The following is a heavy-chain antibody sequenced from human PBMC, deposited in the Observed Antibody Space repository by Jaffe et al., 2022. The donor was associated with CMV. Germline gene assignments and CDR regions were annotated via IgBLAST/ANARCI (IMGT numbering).Heavy chain of an antibody. V-gene: IGHV3-23*01. CDR1: GFTFSSYA. J-gene: IGHJ6*02. Sequence: EVQLLESGGGLVQPGGSLRLSCAASGFTFSSYAMSWVRQAPGKGLEWVSAISGSGGSTYYADSVKGRFTISRDNSKNTLYLQMNSLRAEDTAVYYCAKDIRSSGWDYYYGMDVWGQGTTVTVSS. CDR2: ISGSGGST. CDR3: AKDIRSSGWDYYYGMDV. D-gene: IGHD6-19*01.